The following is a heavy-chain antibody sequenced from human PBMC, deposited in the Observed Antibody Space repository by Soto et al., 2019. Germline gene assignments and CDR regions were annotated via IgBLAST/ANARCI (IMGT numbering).Heavy chain of an antibody. CDR2: IKNDGTT. D-gene: IGHD3-3*01. Sequence: GGSLRLSCAASGFTVSNYWMNWVRQAPGKGLVWVSHIKNDGTTSYADSVEGRFTVSRDDAKNSFYLQMNNLRADDTAVYYCAKDRGEEGLKFLEWFGGMDVWGHGTTVTVSS. J-gene: IGHJ6*02. CDR1: GFTVSNYW. CDR3: AKDRGEEGLKFLEWFGGMDV. V-gene: IGHV3-74*01.